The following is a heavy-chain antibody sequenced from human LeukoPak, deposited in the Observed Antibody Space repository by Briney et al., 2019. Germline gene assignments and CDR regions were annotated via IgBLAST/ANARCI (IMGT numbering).Heavy chain of an antibody. J-gene: IGHJ4*02. D-gene: IGHD2-15*01. CDR2: INHSGSS. V-gene: IGHV4-34*01. CDR3: VRGPKRGGFSY. Sequence: SETLSLTCAVYGGSFSAFYWSWIRQPPGKGLEWIGEINHSGSSNYNASLKSRVTISVDTSKNQFSLKLTSVTAADTAVYYCVRGPKRGGFSYWGQGTLVTVSS. CDR1: GGSFSAFY.